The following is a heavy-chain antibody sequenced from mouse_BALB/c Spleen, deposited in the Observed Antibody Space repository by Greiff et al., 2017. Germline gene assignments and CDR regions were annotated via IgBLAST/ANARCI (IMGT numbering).Heavy chain of an antibody. Sequence: EVNVVESGGGLVKPGGSLKLSCAASGFAFSSYDMSWVRQTPEKRLEWVAYISSGGGSTYYPDTVKGRFTISRDNAKNTLYLQMSSLKSEDTAMYYCARHGNSFMDYWGQGTSVTVSS. CDR2: ISSGGGST. CDR1: GFAFSSYD. V-gene: IGHV5-12-1*01. D-gene: IGHD2-1*01. CDR3: ARHGNSFMDY. J-gene: IGHJ4*01.